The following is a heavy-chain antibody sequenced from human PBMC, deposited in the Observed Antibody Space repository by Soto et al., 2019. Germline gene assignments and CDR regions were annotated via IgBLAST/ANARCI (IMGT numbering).Heavy chain of an antibody. J-gene: IGHJ5*02. Sequence: SETLSLTCTVSGGSISSYYWSWIRQPPGKGLEWIGYIYYSGSTNYNPSLKSRLTISVYTSKNQFFRKLSSVTAADTAVYYCARDKGYCSGGSCYGYLNWFDPWGQGTLVTVSS. CDR1: GGSISSYY. CDR2: IYYSGST. D-gene: IGHD2-15*01. CDR3: ARDKGYCSGGSCYGYLNWFDP. V-gene: IGHV4-59*01.